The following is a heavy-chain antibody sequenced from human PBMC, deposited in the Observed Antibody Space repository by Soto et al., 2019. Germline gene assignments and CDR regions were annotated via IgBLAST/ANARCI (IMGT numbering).Heavy chain of an antibody. D-gene: IGHD3-10*01. V-gene: IGHV2-5*01. CDR1: GFSLSPSGEA. J-gene: IGHJ4*02. CDR3: AHGDPLDFHF. Sequence: KESGPPLVHPTQTLTLTCTFSGFSLSPSGEAVGWIRQPPGKALEWLALIYWNGIERYSPSLKSRLTITKDTSKTQVVLTMTNMDPVDTATYYCAHGDPLDFHFWGQGTLVTVSP. CDR2: IYWNGIE.